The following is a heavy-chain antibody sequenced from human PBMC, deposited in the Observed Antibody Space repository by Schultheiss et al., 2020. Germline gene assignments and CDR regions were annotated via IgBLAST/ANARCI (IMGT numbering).Heavy chain of an antibody. D-gene: IGHD4-17*01. CDR2: IRSKAYGGTT. CDR1: GFTFGDYA. Sequence: GGSLRLSCTASGFTFGDYAMSWFRQAPGKGLEWVGFIRSKAYGGTTEYAASVKGRFTISRDDSKSIAYLQMNSLKTEDTAVYYCTRVDYGDSGDYFDYWGQGTLVNVSS. J-gene: IGHJ4*02. CDR3: TRVDYGDSGDYFDY. V-gene: IGHV3-49*03.